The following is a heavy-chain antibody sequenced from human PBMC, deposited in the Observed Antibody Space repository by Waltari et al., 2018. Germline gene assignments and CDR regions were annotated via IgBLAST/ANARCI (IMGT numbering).Heavy chain of an antibody. D-gene: IGHD6-13*01. CDR1: GGSISSYY. Sequence: QVQLQESGPGLVKPSETLSLTCTVSGGSISSYYWSWIRPPPGKGLEWIGYIYYSGSTNYNPSLKSRVTISVDTSKNQFSLKLSSVTAADTAVYYCARYGGGEAGKGNAFDIWGQGTMVTVSS. CDR2: IYYSGST. J-gene: IGHJ3*02. CDR3: ARYGGGEAGKGNAFDI. V-gene: IGHV4-59*01.